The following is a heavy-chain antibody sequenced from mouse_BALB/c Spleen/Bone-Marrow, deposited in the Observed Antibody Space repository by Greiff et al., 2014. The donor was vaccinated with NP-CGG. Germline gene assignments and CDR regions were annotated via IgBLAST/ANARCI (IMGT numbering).Heavy chain of an antibody. CDR2: ISTYSGNT. CDR1: GYTFTDYA. CDR3: ARGYYGSSYLFDY. D-gene: IGHD1-1*01. Sequence: VKLQESGPELVRPGVSVKISCKGSGYTFTDYAMHWVKQSHAKSLEWIGVISTYSGNTNYNQKFKGKVTMTVDKSSSTAYMELARLTSEDSAIYYCARGYYGSSYLFDYWGQGTTLTVSS. V-gene: IGHV1-67*01. J-gene: IGHJ2*01.